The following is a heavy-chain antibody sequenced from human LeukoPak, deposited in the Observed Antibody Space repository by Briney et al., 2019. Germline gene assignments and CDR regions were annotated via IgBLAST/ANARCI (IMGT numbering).Heavy chain of an antibody. Sequence: GSLRLSCAASGFTFSSYAMHWVRQAPGKGLEWVAVISYDGSNKYYADSVKGRFTISRDNSKNTLYLQMNSLRAEDTAVYYCARDWGRIVGAPGGYWGQGTLVTVSS. CDR2: ISYDGSNK. V-gene: IGHV3-30-3*01. CDR3: ARDWGRIVGAPGGY. CDR1: GFTFSSYA. D-gene: IGHD1-26*01. J-gene: IGHJ4*02.